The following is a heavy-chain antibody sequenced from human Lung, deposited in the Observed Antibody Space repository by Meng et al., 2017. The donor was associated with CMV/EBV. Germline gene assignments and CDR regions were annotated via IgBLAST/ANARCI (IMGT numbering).Heavy chain of an antibody. D-gene: IGHD1-26*01. CDR2: IIPISGAA. CDR3: ARSIVVRRSLPPNGMDV. CDR1: GGTFSSYS. J-gene: IGHJ6*02. V-gene: IGHV1-69*05. Sequence: SXXVFXKASGGTFSSYSISWVRQAPGQGLEWMGGIIPISGAANYAQKFQGRVTITTDESTSTAHMELSSLRSEDTAMYYCARSIVVRRSLPPNGMDVLGQGXTVTVSS.